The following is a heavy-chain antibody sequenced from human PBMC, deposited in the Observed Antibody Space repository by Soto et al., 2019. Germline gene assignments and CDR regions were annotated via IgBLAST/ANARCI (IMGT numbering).Heavy chain of an antibody. V-gene: IGHV4-39*01. CDR1: GGSISSSSYY. J-gene: IGHJ4*02. Sequence: SETLSLTCTVSGGSISSSSYYWGWIRQPPGKGLEWIGSIYYSGSTYYNPSLKSRVTISVDTSKNQFSLKLSSVTAADTAVYYCARHVPFWFGDFVVVGSGWFYFDYWGQGTLVTVSS. D-gene: IGHD2-15*01. CDR2: IYYSGST. CDR3: ARHVPFWFGDFVVVGSGWFYFDY.